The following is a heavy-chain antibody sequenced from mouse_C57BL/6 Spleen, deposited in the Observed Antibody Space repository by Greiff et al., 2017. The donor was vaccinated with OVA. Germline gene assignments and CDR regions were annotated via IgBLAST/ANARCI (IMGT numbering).Heavy chain of an antibody. D-gene: IGHD4-1*01. V-gene: IGHV1-50*01. CDR1: GYTFTSYW. Sequence: VKLQQPGAELVKPGASVKLSCKASGYTFTSYWMQWVKQRPGQGLEWIGEIDPSDSYTNYNQKFKGKATLTVDTSSSTAYMQLSSLTSEDSAVYYCGTGTYFDYWGQGTTLTVSS. CDR2: IDPSDSYT. J-gene: IGHJ2*01. CDR3: GTGTYFDY.